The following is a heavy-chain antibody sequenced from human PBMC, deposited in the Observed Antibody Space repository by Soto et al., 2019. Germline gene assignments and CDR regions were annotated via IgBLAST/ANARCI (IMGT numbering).Heavy chain of an antibody. CDR1: GFTFSSYG. D-gene: IGHD3-22*01. J-gene: IGHJ4*02. CDR3: AKNWYYYDSSGTTPFDY. CDR2: ISYDGSNK. V-gene: IGHV3-30*18. Sequence: QVQLVESGGGVVQPGRSLRLSCAASGFTFSSYGMHWVRQAPGKGLEWVAVISYDGSNKYYADSVKGRFTISRDNSKNTLYLQTNSLRAEDTAVYYCAKNWYYYDSSGTTPFDYWGQGTLVTVSS.